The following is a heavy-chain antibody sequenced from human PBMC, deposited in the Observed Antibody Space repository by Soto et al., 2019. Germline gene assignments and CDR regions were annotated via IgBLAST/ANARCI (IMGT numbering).Heavy chain of an antibody. Sequence: GWSLRLSCVGSGFTFNAYAMRWVRQAPGKGLEWVAGISWFSGTEGYADSVRGRFTISRDDANNSLYLQMDSLTPEDTAFYYCVKSFFLLWQILAIFDSWG. CDR3: VKSFFLLWQILAIFDS. CDR2: ISWFSGTE. V-gene: IGHV3-9*01. D-gene: IGHD2-21*01. CDR1: GFTFNAYA. J-gene: IGHJ4*01.